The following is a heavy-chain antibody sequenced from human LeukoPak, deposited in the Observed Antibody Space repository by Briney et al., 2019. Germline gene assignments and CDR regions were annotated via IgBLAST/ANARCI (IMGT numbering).Heavy chain of an antibody. Sequence: GRSLRLSCVASGFTFSIYGMHWVRQAPGKGLEWVAYLAYDASLVDYTNSVKGRFTISRDNSKNTLFLQMNSLRPEDTAVYYCAKKGGSWNYFDPWGQGTLVTVSS. CDR1: GFTFSIYG. CDR2: LAYDASLV. V-gene: IGHV3-30*18. J-gene: IGHJ4*02. CDR3: AKKGGSWNYFDP. D-gene: IGHD6-13*01.